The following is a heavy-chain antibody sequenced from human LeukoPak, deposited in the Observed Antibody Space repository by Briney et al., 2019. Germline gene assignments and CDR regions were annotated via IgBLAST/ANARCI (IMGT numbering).Heavy chain of an antibody. D-gene: IGHD1-26*01. Sequence: GGSLTLSRAASGIAVIGNYMSWVRQPPGKGLEWVSSISINTDTFYADSVRGRFTISRDSSKNTLFLQMNSLRDEDSAVYYCAIAQSWDELFDSWGQGTLVTVSS. CDR3: AIAQSWDELFDS. V-gene: IGHV3-53*01. CDR2: ISINTDT. CDR1: GIAVIGNY. J-gene: IGHJ4*02.